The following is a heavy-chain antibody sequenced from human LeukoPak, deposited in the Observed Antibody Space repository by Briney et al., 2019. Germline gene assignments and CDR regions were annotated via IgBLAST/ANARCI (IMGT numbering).Heavy chain of an antibody. CDR3: ARDQVLLWFGEPPGLSYYYCTDV. CDR1: GFTFSTYW. J-gene: IGHJ6*03. Sequence: PGGSLRLSCAASGFTFSTYWMSWVRQAPGKGLEWVATLKQDGSEKYYVDSVKGRFTISRDHAEHSLYLQMNSLSAEDTAVYYCARDQVLLWFGEPPGLSYYYCTDVWGKGTTVTISS. V-gene: IGHV3-7*01. CDR2: LKQDGSEK. D-gene: IGHD3-10*01.